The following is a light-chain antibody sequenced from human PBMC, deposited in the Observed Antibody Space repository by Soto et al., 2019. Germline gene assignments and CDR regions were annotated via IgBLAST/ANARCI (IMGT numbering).Light chain of an antibody. CDR2: GAS. CDR1: QSVSSN. J-gene: IGKJ4*01. CDR3: QQYNNWPPCT. V-gene: IGKV3-15*01. Sequence: EIVMTQSTATLSVSPGERATLSCRASQSVSSNLAWYQQKPGQAPRLLIYGASTSATGIPARFSDSGSGTEFTLTISSLQSEDFAVYYCQQYNNWPPCTFGGGTKVDIK.